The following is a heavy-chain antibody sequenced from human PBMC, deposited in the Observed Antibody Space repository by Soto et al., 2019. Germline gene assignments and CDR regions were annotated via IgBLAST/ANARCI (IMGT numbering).Heavy chain of an antibody. J-gene: IGHJ4*02. CDR2: LDYEEGER. CDR1: GTSLSGLP. D-gene: IGHD4-17*01. V-gene: IGHV1-24*01. CDR3: AAGVTTFDY. Sequence: ASVKVSCKVSGTSLSGLPMHWVRQAPGKGLEWMGSLDYEEGERSFAHRFQGRLTVTEDTSTDTAYMELSSLMSEDTAVYYCAAGVTTFDYWGQGNLVTVSS.